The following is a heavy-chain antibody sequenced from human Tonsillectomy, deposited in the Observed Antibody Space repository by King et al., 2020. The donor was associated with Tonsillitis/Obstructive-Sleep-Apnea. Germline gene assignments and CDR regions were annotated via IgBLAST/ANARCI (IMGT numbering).Heavy chain of an antibody. D-gene: IGHD1-26*01. CDR1: GFTFSSYG. CDR2: IWYDGGNK. V-gene: IGHV3-33*01. J-gene: IGHJ4*02. Sequence: QLVQSGGGVVQPGRSLRLSCAASGFTFSSYGMHWVRQAPGKGLEWVAVIWYDGGNKYYADSVKGRFTISRDNSKNKVYLQMSSLRAEDTAVYYCASAPSPGWELYYFEYWGQGTLVTVSS. CDR3: ASAPSPGWELYYFEY.